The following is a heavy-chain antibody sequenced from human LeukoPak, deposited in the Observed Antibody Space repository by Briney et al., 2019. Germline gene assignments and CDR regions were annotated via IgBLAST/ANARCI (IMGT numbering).Heavy chain of an antibody. Sequence: PSETLSLTCAVSGFSISSGYDWGWIRQPPGKGLEGIGSLYHSGSTYYTPSLKSRVSVSVDTSKNQFSLNLNSVTAADTAVHYMARQTIVIAGAGTRILFDYWGQGTLVPVSS. CDR3: ARQTIVIAGAGTRILFDY. V-gene: IGHV4-38-2*01. D-gene: IGHD4/OR15-4a*01. J-gene: IGHJ4*02. CDR2: LYHSGST. CDR1: GFSISSGYD.